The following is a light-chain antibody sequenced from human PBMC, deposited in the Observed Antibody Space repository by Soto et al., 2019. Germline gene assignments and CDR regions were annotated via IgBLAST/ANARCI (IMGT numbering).Light chain of an antibody. Sequence: QSALTQPPSASGSPGQSVTVSCTGTISDVGGYNYVSWYQHHPGKAPQVMIYEVSKRPSGVPDRFSGSKSGNTASLTVSGLQAEDEADYYCSSYAGSNNWVFGGGTKVTVL. CDR2: EVS. J-gene: IGLJ3*02. CDR3: SSYAGSNNWV. V-gene: IGLV2-8*01. CDR1: ISDVGGYNY.